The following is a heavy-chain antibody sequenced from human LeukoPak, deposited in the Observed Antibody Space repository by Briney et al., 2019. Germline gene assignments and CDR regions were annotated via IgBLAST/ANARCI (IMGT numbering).Heavy chain of an antibody. CDR3: AKCTSYYYYYYMDV. Sequence: SGGSLRLACAASGFTFSSDGMHWVRQAPGKGLEWVAFIRYDGSNKYYAACVKARFTISRENSKNTLYLQMKSLIAEDTAVYYCAKCTSYYYYYYMDVWGKGTTVTISS. V-gene: IGHV3-30*02. J-gene: IGHJ6*03. CDR1: GFTFSSDG. CDR2: IRYDGSNK. D-gene: IGHD2-2*01.